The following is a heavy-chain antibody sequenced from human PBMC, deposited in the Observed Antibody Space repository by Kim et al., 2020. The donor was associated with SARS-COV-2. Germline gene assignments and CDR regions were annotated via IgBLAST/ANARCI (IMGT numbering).Heavy chain of an antibody. CDR2: IWYDGSNK. CDR1: GFTFSSYG. D-gene: IGHD1-26*01. V-gene: IGHV3-33*01. J-gene: IGHJ3*02. Sequence: GGSLRLSCAASGFTFSSYGMHWVRQAPGKGLEWVAVIWYDGSNKYYADSVKGRFTISRDNSKNTLYLQMNSLRAEDTAVYYCARDGQTTSGSYSRGVAFDIWGQGTMVTVSS. CDR3: ARDGQTTSGSYSRGVAFDI.